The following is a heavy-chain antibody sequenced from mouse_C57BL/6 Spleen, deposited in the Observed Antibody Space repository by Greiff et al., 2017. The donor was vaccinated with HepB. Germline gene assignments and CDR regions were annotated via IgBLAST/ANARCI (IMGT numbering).Heavy chain of an antibody. V-gene: IGHV1-50*01. CDR1: GYTFTSYW. CDR2: IDPSASYT. CDR3: ERRVYDYDGEGYYAMDY. J-gene: IGHJ4*01. Sequence: QVQLQQPGAELVKPGASVKLSCKASGYTFTSYWMQWVKQRPGQGLEWIGEIDPSASYTNYNQKFKGKATLTVDTSSRTAYLQLSSLTSEDSAVYYEERRVYDYDGEGYYAMDYWGQGTSVTVSS. D-gene: IGHD2-4*01.